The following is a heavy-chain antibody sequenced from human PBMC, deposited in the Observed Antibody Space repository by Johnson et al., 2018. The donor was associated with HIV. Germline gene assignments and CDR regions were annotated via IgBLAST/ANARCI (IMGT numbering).Heavy chain of an antibody. J-gene: IGHJ3*02. CDR2: IKSKTDGGTT. CDR1: GFTFSNAW. CDR3: TTGRRPKPLDAFDS. V-gene: IGHV3-15*01. Sequence: MQLVESGGGLVKPGGSLRLSCAASGFTFSNAWMSWVRQAPGKGLEWVGRIKSKTDGGTTDYAAPVQGRFTISRDDSKNTLYLQMNSLKTEDTAVYYCTTGRRPKPLDAFDSWGQGTMVTVSS.